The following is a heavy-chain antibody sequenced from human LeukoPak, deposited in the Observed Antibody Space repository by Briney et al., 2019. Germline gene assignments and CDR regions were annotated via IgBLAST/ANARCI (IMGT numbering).Heavy chain of an antibody. D-gene: IGHD3-3*01. J-gene: IGHJ5*02. CDR3: ARHCEDSYDFWSDYPNNWCDP. CDR1: GYSFISYW. Sequence: GESLKISCKGSGYSFISYWLGGVRQMPGKGLGWGGLIFPGKSHIRYSPSFRGQVTISADMSISTAYLQWRSLKVSDTAIYYDARHCEDSYDFWSDYPNNWCDPWGQGTLVTVSS. CDR2: IFPGKSHI. V-gene: IGHV5-51*01.